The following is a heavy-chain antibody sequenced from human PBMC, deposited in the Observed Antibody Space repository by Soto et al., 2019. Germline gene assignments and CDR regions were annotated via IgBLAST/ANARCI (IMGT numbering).Heavy chain of an antibody. V-gene: IGHV1-18*01. CDR2: ISAYNGNP. CDR1: GYTFTSYG. CDR3: ARDYDFWSGYYKDGALWFDP. D-gene: IGHD3-3*01. J-gene: IGHJ5*02. Sequence: QVQLVQSGAEVKKPGASVKVSCKASGYTFTSYGISWVRQAPGQGLEWMGWISAYNGNPNYAQKLQGRVTMTTDTSTSTAYMELRSLRSDDTAVYYCARDYDFWSGYYKDGALWFDPWGQGPLLTVSS.